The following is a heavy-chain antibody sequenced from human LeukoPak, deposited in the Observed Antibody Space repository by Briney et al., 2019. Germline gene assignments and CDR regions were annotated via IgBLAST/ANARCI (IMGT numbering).Heavy chain of an antibody. J-gene: IGHJ4*02. CDR2: ISSSGSTI. V-gene: IGHV3-48*03. D-gene: IGHD6-13*01. CDR3: AREYGGYSSSWYCDY. Sequence: GGFLRLSCAASGFTFSSYEMNWVRQAPGKGLEWVSYISSSGSTIYYADSVKGRFTISRDNAKNSLYLQMNSLRAEDTAVYYCAREYGGYSSSWYCDYWGQGTLVTVSS. CDR1: GFTFSSYE.